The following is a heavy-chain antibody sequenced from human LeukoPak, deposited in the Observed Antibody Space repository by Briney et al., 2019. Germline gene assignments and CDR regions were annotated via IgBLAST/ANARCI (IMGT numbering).Heavy chain of an antibody. CDR1: GFTFSSYS. D-gene: IGHD6-6*01. J-gene: IGHJ4*02. CDR2: ISSSSNYI. CDR3: ARGGLDLSSSDY. Sequence: KPGGSLRLSCAASGFTFSSYSMNWVRQAPGKGLEGVSSISSSSNYIYYADSVKGRFTISRDNAKTSLYLQMNSLRAEDTAVYYCARGGLDLSSSDYWGQGTLVTVTS. V-gene: IGHV3-21*01.